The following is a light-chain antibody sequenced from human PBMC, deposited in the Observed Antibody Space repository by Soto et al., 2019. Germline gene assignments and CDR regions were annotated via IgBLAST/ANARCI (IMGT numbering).Light chain of an antibody. V-gene: IGKV3-11*01. CDR2: DAS. CDR3: QQRGNWPLT. Sequence: EIVVTQSPATLSLSPGERATLACRASQSISNFLGWYQQKPGQAPRLLMYDASNRATGIPARFSGSGSGTDFTLTISSLEPADFAVYYCQQRGNWPLTFGGGTKVEIK. CDR1: QSISNF. J-gene: IGKJ4*01.